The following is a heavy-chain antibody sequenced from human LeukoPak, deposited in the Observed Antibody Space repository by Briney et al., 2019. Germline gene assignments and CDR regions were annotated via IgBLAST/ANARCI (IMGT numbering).Heavy chain of an antibody. J-gene: IGHJ4*02. Sequence: SEKVSCKASGGTFTSYSICWVRHAPGQGREWMGGIFPIFGTANYAQKLQGRVTITTDESTSTAYMELSSLRSEDTAVYYCARVGCGGDCYGSFDYWGQGTLVTVSS. CDR1: GGTFTSYS. D-gene: IGHD2-21*02. V-gene: IGHV1-69*05. CDR3: ARVGCGGDCYGSFDY. CDR2: IFPIFGTA.